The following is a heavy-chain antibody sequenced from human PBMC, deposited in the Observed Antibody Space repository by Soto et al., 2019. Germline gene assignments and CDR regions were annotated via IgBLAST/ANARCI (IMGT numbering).Heavy chain of an antibody. CDR3: ATYIRYFDWTLDY. D-gene: IGHD3-9*01. Sequence: ASVKVSCKASGYTFTGYYMHWVRQAPGQGLEWMGWINPNSGGTNYAQKFQGRVTMTRDTSISTAYMELSRLRSDDTAVYYCATYIRYFDWTLDYWGQGTLVTVSS. CDR1: GYTFTGYY. V-gene: IGHV1-2*02. J-gene: IGHJ4*02. CDR2: INPNSGGT.